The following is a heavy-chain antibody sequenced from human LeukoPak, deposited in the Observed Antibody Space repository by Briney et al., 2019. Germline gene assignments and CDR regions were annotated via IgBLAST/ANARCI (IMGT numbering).Heavy chain of an antibody. D-gene: IGHD3-22*01. J-gene: IGHJ6*02. CDR3: ARDDRLYDSSGYDYYYYGMDV. CDR2: IIPIFGTA. Sequence: ASVKVSCKASGYTFTSYGISWVRQAPGQGLEWMGGIIPIFGTANYAQKFQGRVTITADESTSTAYMGLSSLRSEDTAVYYCARDDRLYDSSGYDYYYYGMDVWGQGTTVTVSS. CDR1: GYTFTSYG. V-gene: IGHV1-69*13.